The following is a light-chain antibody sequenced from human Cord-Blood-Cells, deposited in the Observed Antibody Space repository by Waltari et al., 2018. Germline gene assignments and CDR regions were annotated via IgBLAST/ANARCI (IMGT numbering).Light chain of an antibody. CDR2: AAS. V-gene: IGKV1-39*01. J-gene: IGKJ1*01. CDR3: QQSYSTPT. CDR1: QSISSY. Sequence: DIQMTQSPSSLSASVGDRVTITCRASQSISSYLNWYQQKPGKAPKLLIYAASSLQSGVPSRFRGSGSGTDFTLTISSLQPEDFVTYYCQQSYSTPTFGQGTKVEIK.